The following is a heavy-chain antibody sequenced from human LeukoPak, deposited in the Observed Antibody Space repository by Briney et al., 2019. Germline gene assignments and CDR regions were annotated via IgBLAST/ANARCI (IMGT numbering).Heavy chain of an antibody. V-gene: IGHV4-30-4*08. CDR3: ARDKLGTKWSFDI. Sequence: SQTLSLTCTVSGGSISSGDYYWSWIRQPPGKGLEWIGYIYYSGSTYYNPSLKSRVTISVDSSKNQFSLKLSSVTAADTAVYYCARDKLGTKWSFDIWGQGTMVTVSS. CDR1: GGSISSGDYY. J-gene: IGHJ3*02. CDR2: IYYSGST. D-gene: IGHD2-8*01.